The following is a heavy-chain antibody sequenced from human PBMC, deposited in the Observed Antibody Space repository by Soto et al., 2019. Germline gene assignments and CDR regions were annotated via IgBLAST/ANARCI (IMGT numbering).Heavy chain of an antibody. CDR3: ARDDEGGSYCDLGY. CDR1: GFTFSNYI. CDR2: ILHDGNNK. J-gene: IGHJ4*02. V-gene: IGHV3-30-3*01. Sequence: QVQLVESGGGVVQPWRSLRLSCAASGFTFSNYIMHWVRQAPGKGLEWVAIILHDGNNKYYADSVKGRFTISRDNSKNTLYLQMNSLRTEDTAIYYCARDDEGGSYCDLGYWGQGTLVTVSS. D-gene: IGHD3-10*01.